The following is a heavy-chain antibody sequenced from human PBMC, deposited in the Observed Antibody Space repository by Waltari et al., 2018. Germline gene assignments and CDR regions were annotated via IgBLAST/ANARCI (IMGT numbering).Heavy chain of an antibody. Sequence: QVQLQESGPGLVKPSETLSLTCTVSGGSISSYYWSWIRQPPGKGLEWIGYIYYSGRTNYNPSLKSRVTISVDTSKNQFSLKLSSVTAADTAVYYCARRDALVPDYFDYWGQGTLVTVSS. V-gene: IGHV4-59*01. CDR3: ARRDALVPDYFDY. CDR2: IYYSGRT. D-gene: IGHD6-13*01. CDR1: GGSISSYY. J-gene: IGHJ4*02.